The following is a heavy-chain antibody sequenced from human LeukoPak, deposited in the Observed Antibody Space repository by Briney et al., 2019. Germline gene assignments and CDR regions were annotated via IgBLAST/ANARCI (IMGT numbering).Heavy chain of an antibody. J-gene: IGHJ3*02. D-gene: IGHD2-15*01. CDR1: GFTFSSYA. V-gene: IGHV3-23*01. CDR3: AKGGDCSGDSCYSGAFDI. Sequence: GGSLRLSCAASGFTFSSYAMSWVRQAPGKGLEWVSAISSGGSTYYADSVKGRFTISRDNSKNTLYLQMNSLRAEDTAVYYCAKGGDCSGDSCYSGAFDIWGQGTMVTVSS. CDR2: ISSGGST.